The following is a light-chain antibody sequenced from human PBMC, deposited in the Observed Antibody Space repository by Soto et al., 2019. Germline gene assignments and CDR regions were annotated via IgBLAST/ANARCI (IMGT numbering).Light chain of an antibody. Sequence: PGERFTLSCRASQSVSSNLAWHQQKPGQAPRILMYDASTRATGISARFSGSGSGTEFTLTISSLQSEDFAVYYCQQYHNWPITFGQGTRLEIK. V-gene: IGKV3-15*01. CDR2: DAS. CDR3: QQYHNWPIT. J-gene: IGKJ5*01. CDR1: QSVSSN.